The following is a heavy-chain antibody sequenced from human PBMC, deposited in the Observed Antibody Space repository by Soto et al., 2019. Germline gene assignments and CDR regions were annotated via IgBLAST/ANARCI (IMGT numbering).Heavy chain of an antibody. CDR3: ARGVELTMVRGQWFDP. J-gene: IGHJ5*02. Sequence: NPSETLSLTCTVSGGSISSGDYYWSWIRQPPGKGLEWIGYIYYSGSTYYNPSLKSRVTISVDTSKNQFSLKLSSVTAADTAVYYCARGVELTMVRGQWFDPWGQGTLVTVSS. CDR2: IYYSGST. D-gene: IGHD3-10*01. V-gene: IGHV4-30-4*01. CDR1: GGSISSGDYY.